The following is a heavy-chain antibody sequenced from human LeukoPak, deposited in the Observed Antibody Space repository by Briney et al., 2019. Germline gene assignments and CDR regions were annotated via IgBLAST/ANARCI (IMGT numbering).Heavy chain of an antibody. D-gene: IGHD5-24*01. V-gene: IGHV1-2*02. J-gene: IGHJ4*02. CDR3: AREGAKGSGYNFDY. Sequence: ASVKVSCKTSGYSFTDYYVHWVRQAPGQGLEWMGWINPNIGGTNYSQKFQGRVTMTRDTSISTAYMELTRLRSDDTAIYYCAREGAKGSGYNFDYWGQGTLVTVSS. CDR2: INPNIGGT. CDR1: GYSFTDYY.